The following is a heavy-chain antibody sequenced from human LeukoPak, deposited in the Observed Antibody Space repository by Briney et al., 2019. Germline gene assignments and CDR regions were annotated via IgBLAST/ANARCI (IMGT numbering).Heavy chain of an antibody. CDR3: ARRLYDSSGHSDY. J-gene: IGHJ4*02. V-gene: IGHV1-24*01. D-gene: IGHD3-22*01. CDR2: FDPEDGET. Sequence: ASVKVSCKVSGYTLTELSMHWVRQAPGKGLEWMGGFDPEDGETIYAQKLQGRVTMTTDTSTSTAYMELRSLRSDDTAVYYCARRLYDSSGHSDYWGQGTLVTVSS. CDR1: GYTLTELS.